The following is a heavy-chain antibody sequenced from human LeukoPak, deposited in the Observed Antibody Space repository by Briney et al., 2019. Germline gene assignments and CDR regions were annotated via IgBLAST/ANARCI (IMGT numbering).Heavy chain of an antibody. D-gene: IGHD3-9*01. Sequence: GGSLRLSCAASGFTFSSYWMSWVRQAPGKGLEWVANIKQDGSEKYYVDSVKGRFTISRDNAKNSLYLQMNSLRAEDTAVYYCARDLRYFDWLPQIDYWGQGTLVTVSS. V-gene: IGHV3-7*01. J-gene: IGHJ4*02. CDR1: GFTFSSYW. CDR2: IKQDGSEK. CDR3: ARDLRYFDWLPQIDY.